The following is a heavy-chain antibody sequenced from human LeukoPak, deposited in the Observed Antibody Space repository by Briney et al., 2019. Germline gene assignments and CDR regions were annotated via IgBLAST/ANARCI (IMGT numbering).Heavy chain of an antibody. CDR2: INPNSGGT. D-gene: IGHD4-17*01. Sequence: ASVKVSCKASGYTFTGYYMHWVRQAPGQGLEWMGRINPNSGGTNYAQKFQGSVTMTRDTSISTAYMELSRLRSDDTAVYYCARDGENGDYFDYWGQGTLVTVSS. V-gene: IGHV1-2*06. CDR1: GYTFTGYY. J-gene: IGHJ4*02. CDR3: ARDGENGDYFDY.